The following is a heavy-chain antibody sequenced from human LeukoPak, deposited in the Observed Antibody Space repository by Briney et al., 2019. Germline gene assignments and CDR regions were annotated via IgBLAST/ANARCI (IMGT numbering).Heavy chain of an antibody. J-gene: IGHJ6*02. CDR1: GFTFSSYA. V-gene: IGHV3-30*04. CDR3: ARDRYYYGSGMGDV. Sequence: GGSLRLSCAASGFTFSSYAMHWVRQAPGKGLEWVAVIPYDGSNKYYADSVKGRFTISRDNSKNTLYLQMNSLRAEDTAVYYCARDRYYYGSGMGDVWGQGTTVTVSS. D-gene: IGHD3-10*01. CDR2: IPYDGSNK.